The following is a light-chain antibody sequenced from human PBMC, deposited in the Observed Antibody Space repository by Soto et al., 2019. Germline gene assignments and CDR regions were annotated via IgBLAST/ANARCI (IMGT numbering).Light chain of an antibody. Sequence: DLQMTQSPSTLSASVGDRVTITCRASQSISSLLAWYQHKPGKAPKFLIYKASSLQSGVPSRFSGSGSGTEFTLTITSLQPDDFATYYCHQYYSFPRTFGQGTKVEVK. J-gene: IGKJ1*01. CDR1: QSISSL. CDR3: HQYYSFPRT. CDR2: KAS. V-gene: IGKV1-5*03.